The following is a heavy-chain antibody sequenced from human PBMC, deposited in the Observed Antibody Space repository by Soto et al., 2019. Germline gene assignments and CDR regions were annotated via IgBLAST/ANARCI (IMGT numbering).Heavy chain of an antibody. CDR1: GFTFNTYG. CDR3: ARADCTGAYCYSWPFNYGVDV. Sequence: LRLSWTTSGFTFNTYGMHWVRQAPGKGLEWVAIIWYDGSNKYYADSVKGRFTISRDNSKNTLYLQMNSLRAEDTALYYCARADCTGAYCYSWPFNYGVDVWGQGTTVTVSS. D-gene: IGHD2-15*01. J-gene: IGHJ6*01. V-gene: IGHV3-33*08. CDR2: IWYDGSNK.